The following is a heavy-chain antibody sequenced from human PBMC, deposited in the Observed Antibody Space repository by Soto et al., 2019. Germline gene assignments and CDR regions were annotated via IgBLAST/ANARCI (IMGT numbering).Heavy chain of an antibody. D-gene: IGHD1-26*01. CDR3: ARGVVGATIAEYFQH. CDR2: IIPIFGTA. V-gene: IGHV1-69*12. Sequence: QVQLVQSGAEVKKPGSSVKVSCKASGGTFSSYAISWVREAPGQGLEWMGGIIPIFGTANYAQKFQDRVTITADESTSTAYMELSSLRSEDTAVYYCARGVVGATIAEYFQHWGQGTLVTVSS. J-gene: IGHJ1*01. CDR1: GGTFSSYA.